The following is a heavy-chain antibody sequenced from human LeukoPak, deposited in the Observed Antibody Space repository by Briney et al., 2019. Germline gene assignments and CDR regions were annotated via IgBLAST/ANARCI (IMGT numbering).Heavy chain of an antibody. CDR3: ARSRAYCSGGSCYNWFDP. CDR2: IYYSGST. D-gene: IGHD2-15*01. Sequence: PSETLSRTCTVSGGSISSYYWSWIRQPPGKGLEWIGDIYYSGSTNYNPSLKSRVTISVDTSKNQFSLKLSSVTAADTAVYYCARSRAYCSGGSCYNWFDPWGQGTLVIVSS. CDR1: GGSISSYY. V-gene: IGHV4-59*01. J-gene: IGHJ5*02.